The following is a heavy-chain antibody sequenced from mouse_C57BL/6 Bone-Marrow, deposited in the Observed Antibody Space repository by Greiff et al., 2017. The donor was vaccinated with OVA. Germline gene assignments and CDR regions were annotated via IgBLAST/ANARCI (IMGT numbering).Heavy chain of an antibody. CDR2: INPNNGGT. J-gene: IGHJ3*01. V-gene: IGHV1-26*01. CDR3: ARGEFTAVVKWNAGFAY. CDR1: GYTFTDYY. Sequence: VQLQQSGPELVKPGASVKISCKASGYTFTDYYMNWVKQSHGKSLEWIGDINPNNGGTSYNQKFKGKATLTVDKSSSTAYMELRSLTSEDSAVYYCARGEFTAVVKWNAGFAYWGQGTLVTVSA. D-gene: IGHD1-1*01.